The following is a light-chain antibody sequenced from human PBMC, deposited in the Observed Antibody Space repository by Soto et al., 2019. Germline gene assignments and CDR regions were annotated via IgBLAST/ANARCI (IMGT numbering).Light chain of an antibody. CDR2: DAS. J-gene: IGKJ3*01. Sequence: EIVLTQSPGTPSLSPGERATLSCRASQSVSSTYLAWYQQKPGQAPRLLIYDASSRATGIPYRFSGSGSGTDFTLTISRLEHEDFAVYYCQQYGRSPGLFTFGPGTKVDIK. CDR1: QSVSSTY. CDR3: QQYGRSPGLFT. V-gene: IGKV3-20*01.